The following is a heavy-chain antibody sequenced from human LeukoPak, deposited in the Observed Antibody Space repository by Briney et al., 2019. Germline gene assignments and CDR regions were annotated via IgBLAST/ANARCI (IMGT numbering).Heavy chain of an antibody. J-gene: IGHJ4*02. CDR1: GFTFSSYG. CDR3: AKEGRAWRYCSSTSCYYFDY. CDR2: ISYDGSNK. Sequence: GGSLRLSCAASGFTFSSYGMHWVRQASGKGLEWVAVISYDGSNKYYADSVKGRFAISRDNSKNTLYLQMNSLRAEDTAVYYCAKEGRAWRYCSSTSCYYFDYWGQGTLVTVSS. V-gene: IGHV3-30*18. D-gene: IGHD2-2*01.